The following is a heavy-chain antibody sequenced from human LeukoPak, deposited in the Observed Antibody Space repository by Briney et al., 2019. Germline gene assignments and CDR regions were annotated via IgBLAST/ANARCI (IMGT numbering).Heavy chain of an antibody. J-gene: IGHJ4*02. CDR3: ARSGIQYYDYVWGSYRPYYFDY. CDR2: IYHSGST. CDR1: GGSISSGGYS. D-gene: IGHD3-16*02. Sequence: SETLSLTCAVSGGSISSGGYSWSWIRQPPGKGLEWIGYIYHSGSTYYNPSLKSRVTISVDRSKNQFSLKLSSVTAADTAVYYCARSGIQYYDYVWGSYRPYYFDYWGQGTLVTVSS. V-gene: IGHV4-30-2*01.